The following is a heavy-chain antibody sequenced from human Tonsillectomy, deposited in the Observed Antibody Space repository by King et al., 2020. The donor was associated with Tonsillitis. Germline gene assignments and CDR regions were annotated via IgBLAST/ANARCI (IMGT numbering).Heavy chain of an antibody. J-gene: IGHJ4*02. V-gene: IGHV1-69*01. CDR2: IIPIFGTA. D-gene: IGHD1-26*01. CDR1: GGTFSSYA. Sequence: QLVQSGAEVKKPGSSVKVSCKASGGTFSSYAISWVRQAPGQGLGWMGGIIPIFGTANYAQKFQGRVTITADESTSTAYMELSSLRSEDTAVYYCARGASGSYLYYFDYWGQGTLVTVSS. CDR3: ARGASGSYLYYFDY.